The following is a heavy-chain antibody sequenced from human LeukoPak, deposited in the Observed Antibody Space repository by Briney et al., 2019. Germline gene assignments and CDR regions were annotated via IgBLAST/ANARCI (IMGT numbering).Heavy chain of an antibody. CDR2: ISGSGGST. J-gene: IGHJ4*02. CDR1: GFTFSSYA. D-gene: IGHD2-15*01. CDR3: AKAHIVVVVAATSPDY. Sequence: GGSLRLSCAASGFTFSSYAKSWVRQAPGKGLEWVSAISGSGGSTYYADSVKGRFTISRDNSKNTLYLQMNSLRAEDTAVYYCAKAHIVVVVAATSPDYWGQETLVTVSS. V-gene: IGHV3-23*01.